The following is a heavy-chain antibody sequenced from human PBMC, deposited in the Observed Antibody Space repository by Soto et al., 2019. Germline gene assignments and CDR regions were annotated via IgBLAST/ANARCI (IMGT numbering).Heavy chain of an antibody. Sequence: GGSLRLSCAAPEFTFSSYGMHWVRQAPGKGLEWVAVIWYDGSNKYYADSVKGRFTISRDNSKNTLYLQMNSLRAEGTAVYYCARDSSYYDSSGYYYPWSNYYYYYGMDVWGQGTTVTVSS. CDR2: IWYDGSNK. CDR1: EFTFSSYG. D-gene: IGHD3-22*01. CDR3: ARDSSYYDSSGYYYPWSNYYYYYGMDV. J-gene: IGHJ6*02. V-gene: IGHV3-33*01.